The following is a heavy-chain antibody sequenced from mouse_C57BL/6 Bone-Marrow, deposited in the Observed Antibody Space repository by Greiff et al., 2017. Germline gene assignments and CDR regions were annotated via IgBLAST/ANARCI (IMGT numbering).Heavy chain of an antibody. J-gene: IGHJ3*01. Sequence: QVQLQQSGAELARPGASVKLSCKASGYTFTSYWMDWVKQRPGQGLEWIGNIYPSDSETHYNQKFKDKATLTVDKSSSTAYMQLSSLTSEDSAVYYCARGVYSNYGAYWGQGTLVTVSA. D-gene: IGHD2-5*01. V-gene: IGHV1-61*01. CDR2: IYPSDSET. CDR3: ARGVYSNYGAY. CDR1: GYTFTSYW.